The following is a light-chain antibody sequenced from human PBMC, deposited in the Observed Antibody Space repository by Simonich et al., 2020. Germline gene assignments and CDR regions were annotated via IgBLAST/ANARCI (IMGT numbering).Light chain of an antibody. Sequence: QPVLTQSSSASASLGSSVKLTCTLSSGHSSYIIAWHQQQPGKVPRYLMKLEGSGSYNKGSGVPDRFSGSSSRADRYLTISNLQSEDEADYYCETWDSNTHWVFGGGTKLTVL. CDR3: ETWDSNTHWV. CDR2: LEGSGSY. J-gene: IGLJ3*02. CDR1: SGHSSYI. V-gene: IGLV4-60*03.